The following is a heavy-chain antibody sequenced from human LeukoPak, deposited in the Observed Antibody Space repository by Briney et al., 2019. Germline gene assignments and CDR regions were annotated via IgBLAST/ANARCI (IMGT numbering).Heavy chain of an antibody. Sequence: ASVKVSCKASGYTFTSYYMHWVRQAPGQGLEWMGGIIPIFGTANYAQKFQGRVTITADESTSTAYMELSSLRSEDTAVYYCARYYYDSSGYPFYYYYYGMDVWGQGTTVTVSS. CDR2: IIPIFGTA. CDR3: ARYYYDSSGYPFYYYYYGMDV. D-gene: IGHD3-22*01. CDR1: GYTFTSYY. J-gene: IGHJ6*02. V-gene: IGHV1-69*13.